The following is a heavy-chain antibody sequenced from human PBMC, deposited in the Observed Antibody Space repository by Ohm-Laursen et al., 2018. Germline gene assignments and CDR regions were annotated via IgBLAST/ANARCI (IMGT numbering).Heavy chain of an antibody. CDR1: GGSISIYY. J-gene: IGHJ4*02. V-gene: IGHV4-59*12. D-gene: IGHD6-13*01. CDR2: IHYSGST. CDR3: ASGLGPQHRQLVQVDY. Sequence: GTLSLTCAVSGGSISIYYWNWIRQSPGKGLEWIGNIHYSGSTNYNPSLKGRLTISVDTSKNQFSLKLNSVTAADTAVYYCASGLGPQHRQLVQVDYWGQGTLVTVSS.